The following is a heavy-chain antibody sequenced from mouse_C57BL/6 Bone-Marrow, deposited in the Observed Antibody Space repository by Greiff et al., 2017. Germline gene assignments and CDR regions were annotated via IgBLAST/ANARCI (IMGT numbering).Heavy chain of an antibody. CDR2: INPNNGGT. J-gene: IGHJ3*01. D-gene: IGHD1-1*01. Sequence: VQLQQSGPELVKPGASVKIPCKASGYTFTDYNMDWVKQSHGKSLEWIGDINPNNGGTIYNQKFKGKATLTVDKSSSTAYMELRSLTSEDTAVYYWARESYYYGSSAAWFAYWGQGTLVTVSA. CDR1: GYTFTDYN. V-gene: IGHV1-18*01. CDR3: ARESYYYGSSAAWFAY.